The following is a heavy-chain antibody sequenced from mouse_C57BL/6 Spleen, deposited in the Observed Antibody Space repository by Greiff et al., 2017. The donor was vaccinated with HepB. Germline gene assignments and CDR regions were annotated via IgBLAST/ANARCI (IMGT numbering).Heavy chain of an antibody. CDR2: IDPSDSYT. CDR3: ARCYGNGYYFDY. V-gene: IGHV1-69*01. Sequence: VQLQQPGAELVMPGASVKLSCKASGYTFTSYWMHWVKQRPGQGLEWIGEIDPSDSYTNYNQKFKGKSTLTVDKSSSTAYMQLSSLTSEDSAVYYCARCYGNGYYFDYWGQGTTLTVSS. CDR1: GYTFTSYW. J-gene: IGHJ2*01. D-gene: IGHD2-1*01.